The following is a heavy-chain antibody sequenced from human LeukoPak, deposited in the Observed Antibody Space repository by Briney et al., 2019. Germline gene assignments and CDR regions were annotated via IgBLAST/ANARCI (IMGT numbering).Heavy chain of an antibody. Sequence: GGSLRLSCAVSGFTFSSYWMHWVRQAPGKGLVWVSRINSDGSRTSYADSVKGRFTISRDNAKNTLFLQMNSLRAEDTAVYYCARDPDYYDSSGYADYWGQGTLVTVSS. J-gene: IGHJ4*02. V-gene: IGHV3-74*01. D-gene: IGHD3-22*01. CDR2: INSDGSRT. CDR3: ARDPDYYDSSGYADY. CDR1: GFTFSSYW.